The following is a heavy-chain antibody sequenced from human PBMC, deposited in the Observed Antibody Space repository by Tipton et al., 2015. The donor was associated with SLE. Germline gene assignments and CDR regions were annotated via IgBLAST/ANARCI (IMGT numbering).Heavy chain of an antibody. J-gene: IGHJ3*02. Sequence: TLSLTCTVSGGSISSHYWSWIRQPPGKGLEWTGYIYYSGSISYNPSLKSRVTISVDTSKNQFSLKLSSVTAADTAVYYCARDGSSPFDIWGQGTMVTVSS. V-gene: IGHV4-59*11. D-gene: IGHD2-2*01. CDR2: IYYSGSI. CDR1: GGSISSHY. CDR3: ARDGSSPFDI.